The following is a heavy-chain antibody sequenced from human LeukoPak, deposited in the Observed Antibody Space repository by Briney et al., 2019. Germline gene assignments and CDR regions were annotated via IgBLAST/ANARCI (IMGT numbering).Heavy chain of an antibody. CDR3: ASRSVAGTKTPFDY. Sequence: GGSLRLSCAASGFTFSGSAMHWVRQASGKGLEWVGRIRSKANSYETAYAASVKGRFIISRDDSKNTAYLQMNSLRAEDTAVYYCASRSVAGTKTPFDYWGQGTLVTVSS. D-gene: IGHD6-19*01. CDR2: IRSKANSYET. V-gene: IGHV3-73*01. J-gene: IGHJ4*02. CDR1: GFTFSGSA.